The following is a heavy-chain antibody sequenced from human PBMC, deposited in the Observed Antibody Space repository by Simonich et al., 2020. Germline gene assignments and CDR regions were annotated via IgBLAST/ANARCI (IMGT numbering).Heavy chain of an antibody. CDR3: ARGIVGASGAFDI. CDR1: GFTFSSYS. CDR2: ISSSSSYI. V-gene: IGHV3-21*01. Sequence: EVQLVESGGGLVKPGGSLRLSCAASGFTFSSYSMNWGRQGTVKGLDGVASISSSSSYIYYAESVKGRFTISRDNAKNSLYLQMNSLRAEDTAVYYCARGIVGASGAFDIWGQGTMVTVSS. D-gene: IGHD1-26*01. J-gene: IGHJ3*02.